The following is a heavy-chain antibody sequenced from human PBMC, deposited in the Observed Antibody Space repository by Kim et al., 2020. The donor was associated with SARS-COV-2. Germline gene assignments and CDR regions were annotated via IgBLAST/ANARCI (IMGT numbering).Heavy chain of an antibody. J-gene: IGHJ3*02. CDR3: AKTISDSRDAFDI. V-gene: IGHV3-23*01. D-gene: IGHD3-22*01. Sequence: YTDSVNCLFTISRDNAKHTLYLQMNSLRAEDTAVYYCAKTISDSRDAFDIWGQGTMVTVSS.